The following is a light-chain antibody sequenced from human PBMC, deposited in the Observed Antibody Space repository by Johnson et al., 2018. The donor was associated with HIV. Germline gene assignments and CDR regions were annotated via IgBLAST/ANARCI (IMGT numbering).Light chain of an antibody. CDR1: SSNIGNNY. V-gene: IGLV1-51*01. CDR3: GTWDSGLSAHYV. J-gene: IGLJ1*01. Sequence: QSVLTQPPSVSAAPGQKVTISCSGSSSNIGNNYVSWYQQLPGTAPKLLIYGTTKRPSGIPDRFSDSKSGTSATLGITGLQTGYEADYYCGTWDSGLSAHYVFGTGTRVTVL. CDR2: GTT.